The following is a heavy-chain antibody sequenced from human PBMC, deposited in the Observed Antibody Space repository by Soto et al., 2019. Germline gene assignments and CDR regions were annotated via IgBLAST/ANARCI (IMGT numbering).Heavy chain of an antibody. D-gene: IGHD3-10*01. CDR2: TYYRSKWYN. Sequence: QVQLQQSGPGLVKPSQTLSLTCAISGDSVSSNSAAWNWIRQSPSRGLEWLGRTYYRSKWYNDYAVSVKSRITINPDTSKNQFSLQLNSVTPEDTAVYYCARGVYWFGELQGGGYGEYYFDYWGQGTLVTVSS. CDR1: GDSVSSNSAA. CDR3: ARGVYWFGELQGGGYGEYYFDY. V-gene: IGHV6-1*01. J-gene: IGHJ4*02.